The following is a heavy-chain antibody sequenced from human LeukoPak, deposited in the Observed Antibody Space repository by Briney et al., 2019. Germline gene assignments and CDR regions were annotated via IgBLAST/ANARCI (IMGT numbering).Heavy chain of an antibody. CDR1: GFTFSSYS. V-gene: IGHV3-48*04. CDR2: ISSSSSTI. D-gene: IGHD4-23*01. J-gene: IGHJ4*02. CDR3: ARDLRPSLRWSREEDY. Sequence: PGRSLRLSCAASGFTFSSYSMNWVRQAPGKGLEWVSYISSSSSTIYYADSVKGRFTISRDNAKNSLYLQMNSLRAEDTAVYYCARDLRPSLRWSREEDYWGQGTLVTVSS.